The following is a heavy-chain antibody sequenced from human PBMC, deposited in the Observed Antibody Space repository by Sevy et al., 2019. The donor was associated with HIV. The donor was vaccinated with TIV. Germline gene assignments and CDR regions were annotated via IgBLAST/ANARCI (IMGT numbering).Heavy chain of an antibody. CDR2: LSFGCGEI. CDR3: AREGCTKPHDY. Sequence: GVSLRLSCAASGFTFSKYSMSWVRQPPGKGLEWVSTLSFGCGEINYADSVKGRFTISRDNSKSSVYLQMNNLRPEDTAGYYCAREGCTKPHDYWGQGTLVTVSS. J-gene: IGHJ4*02. CDR1: GFTFSKYS. D-gene: IGHD2-8*01. V-gene: IGHV3-23*01.